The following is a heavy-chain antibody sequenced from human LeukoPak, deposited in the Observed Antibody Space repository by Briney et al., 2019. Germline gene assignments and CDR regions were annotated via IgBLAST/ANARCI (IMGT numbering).Heavy chain of an antibody. CDR1: GFTFSSYA. CDR3: ARAVGYCSGGSCPLDY. D-gene: IGHD2-15*01. CDR2: ISYDGSNK. V-gene: IGHV3-30*04. Sequence: PGRSLRLSCAASGFTFSSYAMHWVRQAPGKGLEWVAVISYDGSNKYYADSVKGRFTISRDNSKNTLYLQMNSLRAEDTAVYYCARAVGYCSGGSCPLDYWGQGTLVTVSS. J-gene: IGHJ4*02.